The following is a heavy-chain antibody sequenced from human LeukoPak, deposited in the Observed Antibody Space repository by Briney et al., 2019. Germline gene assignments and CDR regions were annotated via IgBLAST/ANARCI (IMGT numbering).Heavy chain of an antibody. CDR3: AREPRLAVY. J-gene: IGHJ4*02. Sequence: GGALRLSCAGSGFAFSDYYMTWIRQAPGRGLEFISYISGSGNSIVYADSVKGRFTISRDNAKNSLCLQMNRLRDEDTAVYYCAREPRLAVYWGQGTLVTVSS. CDR2: ISGSGNSI. D-gene: IGHD6-19*01. CDR1: GFAFSDYY. V-gene: IGHV3-11*01.